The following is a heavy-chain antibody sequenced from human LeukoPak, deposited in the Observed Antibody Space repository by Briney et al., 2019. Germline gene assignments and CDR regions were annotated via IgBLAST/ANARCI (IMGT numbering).Heavy chain of an antibody. CDR1: GFTFSDYY. J-gene: IGHJ4*02. Sequence: PGGSLRLSCAASGFTFSDYYMGWIRQAPGKGLEWVSYISSSGSTIYYADSVKGRFTISRDNAKNSLYLQMNSLRAEDTAVYYCARDYDFWSGYPDYWGQGTLVTVSS. CDR2: ISSSGSTI. CDR3: ARDYDFWSGYPDY. V-gene: IGHV3-11*04. D-gene: IGHD3-3*01.